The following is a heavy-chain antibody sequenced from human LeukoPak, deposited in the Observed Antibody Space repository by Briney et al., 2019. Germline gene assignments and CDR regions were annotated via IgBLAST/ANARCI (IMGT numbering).Heavy chain of an antibody. CDR2: ISVYNGKT. J-gene: IGHJ4*02. D-gene: IGHD4-23*01. CDR1: GYDFSSYG. V-gene: IGHV1-18*01. CDR3: ARHMTTVVTSLDS. Sequence: ASVNVSCKASGYDFSSYGISWVRQAPGQGLQWMGWISVYNGKTNYGPLQGRVTLTTDTSTGTAYMELRNLRSEDTAIYYCARHMTTVVTSLDSWGQGTLVTVSS.